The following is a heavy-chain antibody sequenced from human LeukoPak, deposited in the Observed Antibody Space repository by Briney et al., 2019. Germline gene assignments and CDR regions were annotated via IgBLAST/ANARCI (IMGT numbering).Heavy chain of an antibody. V-gene: IGHV4-39*01. CDR2: IYYSGST. J-gene: IGHJ5*02. CDR3: ARRVSSWLPENWFDP. D-gene: IGHD6-13*01. CDR1: GGSISSSSYY. Sequence: SETLSLTCTVSGGSISSSSYYWGWIRQPPGQGLEGIGSIYYSGSTYYNPSLKSRVTISVDTSKNQFSLKLSSVTAADTAVYYCARRVSSWLPENWFDPWGQGTLVTVSS.